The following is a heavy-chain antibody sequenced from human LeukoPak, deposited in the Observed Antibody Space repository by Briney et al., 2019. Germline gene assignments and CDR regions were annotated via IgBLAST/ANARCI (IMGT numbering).Heavy chain of an antibody. CDR1: GGSFSGYY. J-gene: IGHJ6*03. CDR2: INHSGST. D-gene: IGHD6-13*01. Sequence: SETLSLTCAVYGGSFSGYYWSWIRQPPGKGLEWIGEINHSGSTNYNPSLKSRVTISVDKSKNQFSLKLSSVTAADTAVYYCARSIAAAWYGTYYYYYMDVWGKGTTVTVSS. V-gene: IGHV4-34*01. CDR3: ARSIAAAWYGTYYYYYMDV.